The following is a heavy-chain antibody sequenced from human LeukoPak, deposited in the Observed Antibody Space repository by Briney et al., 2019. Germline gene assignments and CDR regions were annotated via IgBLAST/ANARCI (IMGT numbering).Heavy chain of an antibody. CDR3: AREDSGSYPIVN. Sequence: PSETLSFTCTVSGYSISSGYYWGWIRQPPGKGLEWIGSICHSGSTYYNPSLKSRVTISVDTSKNQFSLKLSSVTAADTAVYYCAREDSGSYPIVNWGQGTLVTVSS. CDR1: GYSISSGYY. J-gene: IGHJ4*02. D-gene: IGHD1-26*01. V-gene: IGHV4-38-2*02. CDR2: ICHSGST.